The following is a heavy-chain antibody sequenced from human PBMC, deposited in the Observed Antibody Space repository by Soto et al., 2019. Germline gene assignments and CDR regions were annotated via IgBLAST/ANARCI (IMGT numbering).Heavy chain of an antibody. J-gene: IGHJ4*02. CDR1: GGTFSSYA. CDR2: IIPIFGTA. Sequence: ASVKVSCKASGGTFSSYAISWVRQAPGQGLEWMGGIIPIFGTANYAQKFQGRVTITADESTSTAYMELSSLRSEDTAVYYCARDGTHYYDSSGYLYYFDYWGQGTLVTVPQ. D-gene: IGHD3-22*01. CDR3: ARDGTHYYDSSGYLYYFDY. V-gene: IGHV1-69*13.